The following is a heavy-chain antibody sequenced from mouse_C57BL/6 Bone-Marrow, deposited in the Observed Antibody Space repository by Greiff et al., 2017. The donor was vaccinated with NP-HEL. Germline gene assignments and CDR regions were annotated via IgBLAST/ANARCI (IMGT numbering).Heavy chain of an antibody. CDR3: AREGVRYYFDY. V-gene: IGHV1-72*01. J-gene: IGHJ2*01. D-gene: IGHD1-1*01. Sequence: QVQLQQPGAELVKPGASVKLSCKASGYTFTSYWMHWVKQRPGRGLEWIGRIAPNSGGTKYNEKFKSKATLTVDKPSSTAYMQLSSLTSEDSAVYYCAREGVRYYFDYWGQGTTLTVSS. CDR2: IAPNSGGT. CDR1: GYTFTSYW.